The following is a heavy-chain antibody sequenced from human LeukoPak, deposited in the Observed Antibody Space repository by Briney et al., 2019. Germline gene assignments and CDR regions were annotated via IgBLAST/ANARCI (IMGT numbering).Heavy chain of an antibody. CDR1: GFTFSNYG. CDR3: ARHIWKGSCRSTSCSSLDY. D-gene: IGHD2-2*01. V-gene: IGHV3-33*01. CDR2: IWNDGNNK. J-gene: IGHJ4*02. Sequence: GGSLRLSCAASGFTFSNYGMEWVRQAPGKGLEWVALIWNDGNNKHYADSVKGRFSISRDNSKNTLYLQMNSLRAEDTAVYYCARHIWKGSCRSTSCSSLDYWGQGTLVTVST.